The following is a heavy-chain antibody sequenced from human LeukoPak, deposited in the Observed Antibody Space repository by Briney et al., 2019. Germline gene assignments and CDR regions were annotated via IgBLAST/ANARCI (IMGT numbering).Heavy chain of an antibody. Sequence: SETLSLTCTVSGGSFSSSDNYWGWIRQPPGKGLEWIASIYYSGTTYYNPSLKSRVTMSVDTSKNRFSLKLSSVTAADTAVYYCARRGYYDILTGHGYFDYWGQGTLVTVSS. CDR2: IYYSGTT. J-gene: IGHJ4*02. D-gene: IGHD3-9*01. V-gene: IGHV4-39*07. CDR3: ARRGYYDILTGHGYFDY. CDR1: GGSFSSSDNY.